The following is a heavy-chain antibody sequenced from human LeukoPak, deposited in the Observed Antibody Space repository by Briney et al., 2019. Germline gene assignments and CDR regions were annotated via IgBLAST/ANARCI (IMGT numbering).Heavy chain of an antibody. CDR2: IYSGGRT. Sequence: GGSLXLSCAASGFTVSSNYMNWVRQAPGKGLEWVSVIYSGGRTYYADSVKGRFTVSRDNSKNTLYLQMNSLRAEDTAVYYCASINNGGDYWGQGTLFTVSS. J-gene: IGHJ4*02. CDR3: ASINNGGDY. V-gene: IGHV3-66*01. CDR1: GFTVSSNY. D-gene: IGHD4-23*01.